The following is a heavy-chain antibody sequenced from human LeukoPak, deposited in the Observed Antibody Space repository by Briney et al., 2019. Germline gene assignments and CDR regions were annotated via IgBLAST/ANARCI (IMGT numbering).Heavy chain of an antibody. CDR3: AKDFGRFGELLYSY. CDR1: GFTFGDYA. Sequence: GRSLRLSCAASGFTFGDYAMHWVRQAPGKGLEWVSGISWNSGSIGYADSVKGRFTISRDNAKNSLYLQMNSLRAEDTALYYCAKDFGRFGELLYSYWGQGTLVTVSS. CDR2: ISWNSGSI. D-gene: IGHD3-10*01. J-gene: IGHJ4*02. V-gene: IGHV3-9*01.